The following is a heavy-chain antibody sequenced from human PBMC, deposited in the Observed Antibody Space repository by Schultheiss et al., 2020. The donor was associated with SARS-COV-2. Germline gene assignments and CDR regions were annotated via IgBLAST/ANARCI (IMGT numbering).Heavy chain of an antibody. D-gene: IGHD4-11*01. CDR1: GGTFSSYA. Sequence: SVKVSCKASGGTFSSYAISWVRQAPGQGLEWMGGIIPIFGTANYAQKFQGRVTITADESTSTAYMELSSLRSEDTAVYYCTLPHSDYVGYWGQRTLVTVSS. CDR2: IIPIFGTA. J-gene: IGHJ4*02. V-gene: IGHV1-69*13. CDR3: TLPHSDYVGY.